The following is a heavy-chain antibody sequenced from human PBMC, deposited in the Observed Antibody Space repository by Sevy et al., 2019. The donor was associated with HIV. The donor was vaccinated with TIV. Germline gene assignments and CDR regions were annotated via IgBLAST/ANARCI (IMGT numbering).Heavy chain of an antibody. J-gene: IGHJ4*02. CDR2: IKSKTDGGTT. CDR3: TTDSKKLGLSALRYY. CDR1: GFTFSNAW. V-gene: IGHV3-15*01. D-gene: IGHD7-27*01. Sequence: GGSLRLSCAASGFTFSNAWMSWVRQAPGKGLEWVGRIKSKTDGGTTDYAAPVKGSFTISRDDSKNTRDLQRNSLKTDDTAIYYCTTDSKKLGLSALRYYLCQVTLGTVSS.